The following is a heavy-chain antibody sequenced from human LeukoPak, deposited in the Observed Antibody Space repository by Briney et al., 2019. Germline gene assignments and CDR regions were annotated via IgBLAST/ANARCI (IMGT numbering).Heavy chain of an antibody. CDR3: AKIPKGGDGLTSADQIYFDI. D-gene: IGHD2-21*01. CDR1: GGSISSYY. CDR2: LYYNGNT. Sequence: SETLSLTCTVSGGSISSYYWSWIRQPPGKGLEWIGYLYYNGNTNNNPSLKSRVTISVGTSNNQFSLRLRSVTAADTAVYYCAKIPKGGDGLTSADQIYFDIGGRGTLVIVSS. J-gene: IGHJ2*01. V-gene: IGHV4-59*08.